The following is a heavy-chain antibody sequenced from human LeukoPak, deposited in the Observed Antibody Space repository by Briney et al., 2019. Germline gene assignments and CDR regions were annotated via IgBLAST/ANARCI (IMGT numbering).Heavy chain of an antibody. CDR2: IYYSGST. CDR3: ARHLRWRTSFSPFDY. J-gene: IGHJ4*02. V-gene: IGHV4-39*01. Sequence: PSETLSLTCTVSGGSISNSSSYWGWIRQPPGKGLEWIGSIYYSGSTYYNPSLKSRVTISVDTSKNQLSLKLSSVTAADTAVYYCARHLRWRTSFSPFDYWGQGTLVTVSS. CDR1: GGSISNSSSY. D-gene: IGHD3/OR15-3a*01.